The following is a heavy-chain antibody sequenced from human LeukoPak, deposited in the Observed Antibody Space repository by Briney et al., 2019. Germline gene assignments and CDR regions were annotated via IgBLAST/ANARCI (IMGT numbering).Heavy chain of an antibody. CDR2: NNHSGST. D-gene: IGHD2-2*01. V-gene: IGHV4-34*01. CDR1: GGSFSGYY. Sequence: SETLSLTCAVYGGSFSGYYWSWIRQPPGKGLEWIGENNHSGSTNYNPSLKSRVTISVDTSKNQFSLKLSSVTAADTAVYYCARGPRDVRYCSSTSCFNWFDPWGQGTLVTVSS. J-gene: IGHJ5*02. CDR3: ARGPRDVRYCSSTSCFNWFDP.